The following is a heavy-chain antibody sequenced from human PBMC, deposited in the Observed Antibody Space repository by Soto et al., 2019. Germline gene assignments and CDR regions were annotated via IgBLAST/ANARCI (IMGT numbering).Heavy chain of an antibody. V-gene: IGHV4-31*03. J-gene: IGHJ4*02. CDR2: IYYSGST. Sequence: PSETLSLTCTVSGGSISSGGYYWSWIRQHPGKGLECIGYIYYSGSTYYNPSLKSRVTISVDTSKNQFSLKLSSVTAADPAVYYCARAAPRYCSGGSCYHGRDYWGQGTLVPVSS. D-gene: IGHD2-15*01. CDR1: GGSISSGGYY. CDR3: ARAAPRYCSGGSCYHGRDY.